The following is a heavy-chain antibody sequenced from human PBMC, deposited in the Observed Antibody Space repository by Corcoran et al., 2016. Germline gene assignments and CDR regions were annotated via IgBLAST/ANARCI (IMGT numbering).Heavy chain of an antibody. CDR3: ARSGGETYYDILPPPAYGMDV. J-gene: IGHJ6*02. Sequence: QVQLVQSGAEVKKPGSSVKVSCKASGGTFSSYAISWVRQAPGQGLEWMGGIIPIFGTANYAQKFQGGVTITADESTSTAYMELSSLRSEDTAVYYWARSGGETYYDILPPPAYGMDVWGQGTTVTVSS. V-gene: IGHV1-69*01. CDR1: GGTFSSYA. CDR2: IIPIFGTA. D-gene: IGHD3-9*01.